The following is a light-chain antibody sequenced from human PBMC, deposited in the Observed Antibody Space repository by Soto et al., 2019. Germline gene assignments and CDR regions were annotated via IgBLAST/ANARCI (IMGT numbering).Light chain of an antibody. V-gene: IGLV2-14*01. J-gene: IGLJ3*02. CDR1: SSDIGTYNY. CDR2: EVS. CDR3: SSYTSSGTQWV. Sequence: QSALTQPASVSGSPGQSITISCTGSSSDIGTYNYLSWYQQHPGKAPKLMIYEVSDRPSGIANRFSGSKSGNTASLTISGRLAADEAAYYCSSYTSSGTQWVFGGGTKLTVL.